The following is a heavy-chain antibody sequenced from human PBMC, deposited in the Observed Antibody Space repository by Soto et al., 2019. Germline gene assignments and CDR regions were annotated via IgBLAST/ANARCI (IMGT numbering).Heavy chain of an antibody. V-gene: IGHV2-26*01. CDR3: ARVLSYGMEV. J-gene: IGHJ6*02. CDR2: ISAHDEK. CDR1: GYSLSHPRMG. Sequence: QVTLKESGPVLVKPTETLTLTCTVSGYSLSHPRMGVSWIRQPPGKALEWLAHISAHDEKSYSTSLMTRLTISQDTSKSQVVLTMTNMDPVDTATYYCARVLSYGMEVWGQGTTVTVSS.